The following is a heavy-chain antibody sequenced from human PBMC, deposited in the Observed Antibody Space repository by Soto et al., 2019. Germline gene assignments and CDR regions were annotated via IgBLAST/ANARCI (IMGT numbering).Heavy chain of an antibody. CDR2: IFPIFGTA. Sequence: QVQLVQSGAEVKKPGSSVKVSCKASGGTFSSYAISWVRQAPGQGLEWMGGIFPIFGTANYAQKFQGRVTITADESTSTAYMELSSLRSEDTAVYYCARVGSTVVTWGWFDPWGQGTLVTVSS. J-gene: IGHJ5*02. CDR1: GGTFSSYA. V-gene: IGHV1-69*01. CDR3: ARVGSTVVTWGWFDP. D-gene: IGHD2-15*01.